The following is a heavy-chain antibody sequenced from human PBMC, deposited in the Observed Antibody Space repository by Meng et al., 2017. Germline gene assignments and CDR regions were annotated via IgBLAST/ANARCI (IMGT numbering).Heavy chain of an antibody. CDR3: AGGGNWFHP. CDR2: NDSDGSST. Sequence: EVQLVESGGGLVQPGGSLRLSCAASGFTFSDYWMHWVRQGPGKGLVWVSRNDSDGSSTTYADSVKGRFTISRDNAKDTVYLQMNSLRTEDTAVYYCAGGGNWFHPWGQGTLVTVSS. J-gene: IGHJ5*02. V-gene: IGHV3-74*01. CDR1: GFTFSDYW.